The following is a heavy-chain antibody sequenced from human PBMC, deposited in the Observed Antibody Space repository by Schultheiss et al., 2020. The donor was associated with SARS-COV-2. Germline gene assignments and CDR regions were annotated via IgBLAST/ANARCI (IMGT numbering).Heavy chain of an antibody. V-gene: IGHV3-23*01. D-gene: IGHD6-19*01. Sequence: GGSLRLSCAASGFTFSSYAMSWVRQAPGKGLEWVSAISGSGGSTYYADSVKGRFTISRDNSKNTLYLQMNSLRAEDTAVYYCARDGYSSGWNDAFDIWGQGTMVTVSS. J-gene: IGHJ3*02. CDR3: ARDGYSSGWNDAFDI. CDR2: ISGSGGST. CDR1: GFTFSSYA.